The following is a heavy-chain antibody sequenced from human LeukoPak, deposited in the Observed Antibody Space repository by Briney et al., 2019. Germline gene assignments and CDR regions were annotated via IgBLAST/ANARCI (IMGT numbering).Heavy chain of an antibody. D-gene: IGHD2-2*01. CDR1: GFTFSTNS. CDR3: ARGVPSTISGWFFDL. CDR2: ISSTGGTI. Sequence: SGGSLRLSCAASGFTFSTNSMNWVRQAPGKGLEWVSYISSTGGTIYYADSMKGRFTISRDNAKNSLYLQMNSLRVEDTAVYYCARGVPSTISGWFFDLWGRGTLVTVSS. V-gene: IGHV3-48*04. J-gene: IGHJ2*01.